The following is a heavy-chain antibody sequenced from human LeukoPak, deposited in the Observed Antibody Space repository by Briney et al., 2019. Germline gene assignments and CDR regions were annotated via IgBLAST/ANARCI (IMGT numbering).Heavy chain of an antibody. CDR2: ISGSGGST. J-gene: IGHJ4*02. V-gene: IGHV3-23*01. D-gene: IGHD5-24*01. CDR3: AKVVDTAKMAKRTRAASGCDS. Sequence: GGSLRLSCAASGFTFSSYAMSWVRQAPGKGLEWVSAISGSGGSTYYADSVKGRFTISRDNSKNTLYLQMNSLRAEDTAVYYCAKVVDTAKMAKRTRAASGCDSWGQGPLVTVSS. CDR1: GFTFSSYA.